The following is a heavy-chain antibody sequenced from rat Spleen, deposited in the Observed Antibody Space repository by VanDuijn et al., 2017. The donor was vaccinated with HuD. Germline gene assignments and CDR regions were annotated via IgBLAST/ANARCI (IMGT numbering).Heavy chain of an antibody. D-gene: IGHD1-5*01. J-gene: IGHJ2*01. V-gene: IGHV5-46*01. Sequence: EVQLVESGGGLMQPGGSMKLSCAASGFTLSSFPMVWVRQAPTKGLEWVATISIIAGDTYYRDSVKGRFTISRDNAKSTLYLQMDSLRSEDTATYYCARTEIQLDYFDYWGQGVMVTVSS. CDR3: ARTEIQLDYFDY. CDR2: ISIIAGDT. CDR1: GFTLSSFP.